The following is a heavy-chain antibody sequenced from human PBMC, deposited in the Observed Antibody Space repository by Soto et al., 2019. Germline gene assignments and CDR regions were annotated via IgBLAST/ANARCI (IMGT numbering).Heavy chain of an antibody. CDR1: GGSVSSSVYY. CDR2: IDYSGTT. Sequence: QLQLQESGPGLVKPSETLSLTCNVSGGSVSSSVYYWGWVRQPPGKGLEWIGSIDYSGTTYYNPSLKSRLTISINTSKNQFSLAVSSVTAADTALYYCARLLRGSRTSSTSDEYWGQGTLVSVSS. CDR3: ARLLRGSRTSSTSDEY. J-gene: IGHJ4*02. D-gene: IGHD2-2*01. V-gene: IGHV4-39*01.